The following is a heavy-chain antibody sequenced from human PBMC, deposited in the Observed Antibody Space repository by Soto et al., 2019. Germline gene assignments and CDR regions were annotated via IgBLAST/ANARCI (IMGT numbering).Heavy chain of an antibody. D-gene: IGHD2-8*02. V-gene: IGHV3-9*01. Sequence: DVQLVESGGGLVQPGGSLRLSCAASGFTFGNFAMHWVRQAPGKGLDWVSGISWNTGTIDYADSVKGRFPISSDNAERSLYRQTNNLRAEHTAVDYCARAPGYCTGGACSNLGYFDYWGLGTLVTVSS. CDR2: ISWNTGTI. J-gene: IGHJ4*02. CDR3: ARAPGYCTGGACSNLGYFDY. CDR1: GFTFGNFA.